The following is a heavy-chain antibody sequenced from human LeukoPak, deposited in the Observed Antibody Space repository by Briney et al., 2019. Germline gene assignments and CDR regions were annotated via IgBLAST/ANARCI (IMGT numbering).Heavy chain of an antibody. CDR2: INTDGSGT. CDR3: ATDYWGALNY. CDR1: GFTFSSAW. J-gene: IGHJ4*02. Sequence: GGSLRLSCAASGFTFSSAWMHWVRQVPGKGLVWVSRINTDGSGTSYADSIMGRFTISRDNAKNTLYLQMNSLRAEDTAMYYCATDYWGALNYWGQGTLVTVSS. D-gene: IGHD7-27*01. V-gene: IGHV3-74*01.